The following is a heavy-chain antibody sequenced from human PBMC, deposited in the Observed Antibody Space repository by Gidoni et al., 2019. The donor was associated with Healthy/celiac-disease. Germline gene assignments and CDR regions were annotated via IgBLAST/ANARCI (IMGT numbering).Heavy chain of an antibody. Sequence: QVQLVQSGAEVQKPGASVKVSCKASGYTFTSSSLHWVRQAPGKGLEWMGIINPSGGSTSYAQKFQGRVTMTRDTSTSTVYMELSSLRSEDTAVYYCARDVRGAPMLRPRSPYYFDYWGQGTLVTVSS. CDR3: ARDVRGAPMLRPRSPYYFDY. V-gene: IGHV1-46*01. J-gene: IGHJ4*02. CDR2: INPSGGST. D-gene: IGHD1-26*01. CDR1: GYTFTSSS.